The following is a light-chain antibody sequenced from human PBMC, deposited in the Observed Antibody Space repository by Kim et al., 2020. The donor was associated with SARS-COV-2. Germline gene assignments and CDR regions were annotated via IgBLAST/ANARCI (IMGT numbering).Light chain of an antibody. Sequence: PRQSITFSRTGTSSNVGGYNYVSWYQQHQGKAPKLMIYDVSKRPSGVSNRFSGSKSGNTASLTISGLQAEDEADYYCSSYTSSSWVFGGGTQLTVL. V-gene: IGLV2-14*04. J-gene: IGLJ3*02. CDR2: DVS. CDR3: SSYTSSSWV. CDR1: SSNVGGYNY.